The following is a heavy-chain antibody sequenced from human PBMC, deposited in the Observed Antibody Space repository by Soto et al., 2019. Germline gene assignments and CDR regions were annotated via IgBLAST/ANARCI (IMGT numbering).Heavy chain of an antibody. V-gene: IGHV4-34*01. CDR2: INHSGST. D-gene: IGHD2-15*01. CDR1: GGSFSGYY. J-gene: IGHJ6*03. CDR3: ARGRCSGGSCYHYYYYYMDV. Sequence: SETLSLTCAVYGGSFSGYYWSWIRQPPGKGLEWIGEINHSGSTNYNPSLKSRVTISVDTSKNQFSLKLSPVTAADTAVYYCARGRCSGGSCYHYYYYYMDVWGKGTTVTVSS.